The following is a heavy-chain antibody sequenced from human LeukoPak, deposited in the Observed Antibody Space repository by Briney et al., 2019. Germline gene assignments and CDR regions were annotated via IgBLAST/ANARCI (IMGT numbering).Heavy chain of an antibody. CDR2: IIPILGIA. D-gene: IGHD3-10*01. J-gene: IGHJ3*02. V-gene: IGHV1-69*04. CDR1: GGTFLNYA. Sequence: ASVKVSCKTSGGTFLNYAISWVRQAPGQGLDWMGRIIPILGIANYAQKFQARVTLPAAKSTSTAYMELSSLRSDDTAVYYCARASQDYYGSGSYYRGGDAFDIWGQGTMVTVSS. CDR3: ARASQDYYGSGSYYRGGDAFDI.